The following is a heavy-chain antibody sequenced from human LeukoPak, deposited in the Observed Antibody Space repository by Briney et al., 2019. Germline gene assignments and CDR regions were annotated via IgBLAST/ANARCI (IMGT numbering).Heavy chain of an antibody. V-gene: IGHV3-53*01. CDR2: IYSGGST. Sequence: GGSLRLSCAASGFNVSSNYMSWGRQAPGKGLEWVSVIYSGGSTNYADSVKGRFTISRDNSKNTLYLQMNSLRAEDTAVYYCARDRGGYDILPPQNYMDVWGKGTTVTVSS. CDR1: GFNVSSNY. D-gene: IGHD3-9*01. J-gene: IGHJ6*03. CDR3: ARDRGGYDILPPQNYMDV.